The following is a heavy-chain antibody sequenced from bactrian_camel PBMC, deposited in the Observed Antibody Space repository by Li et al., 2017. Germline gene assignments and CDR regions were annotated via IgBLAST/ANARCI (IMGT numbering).Heavy chain of an antibody. J-gene: IGHJ4*01. Sequence: QLVESGGGSVQAGGSLRLSCAASEHTFSSGCMGWFRQAPGNERERVATIHLANGIPYYYGSVEGRFTISQDNAKNTVYLQMDSLKPEDTAMYYCWGRCRRRAGMYWGQGTQVTVS. CDR2: IHLANGIP. CDR3: WGRCRRRAGMY. CDR1: EHTFSSGC. D-gene: IGHD5*01. V-gene: IGHV3S25*01.